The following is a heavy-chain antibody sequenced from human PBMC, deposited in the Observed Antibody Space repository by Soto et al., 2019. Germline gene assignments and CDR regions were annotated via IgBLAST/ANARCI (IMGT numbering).Heavy chain of an antibody. CDR3: ARRNRYYDRSPAAFDI. Sequence: GESLKISCKGSGYSFTSYWIGWVRQMPGKGLEWMGIIYPGDSDTRYSPSFQGQVTISADKSISTAYLQWSSLKASDTAMYYCARRNRYYDRSPAAFDIWGQGTMVTVSS. CDR2: IYPGDSDT. V-gene: IGHV5-51*01. D-gene: IGHD3-22*01. CDR1: GYSFTSYW. J-gene: IGHJ3*02.